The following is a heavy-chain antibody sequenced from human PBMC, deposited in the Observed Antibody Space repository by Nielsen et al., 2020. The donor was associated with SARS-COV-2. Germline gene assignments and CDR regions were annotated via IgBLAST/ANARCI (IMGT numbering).Heavy chain of an antibody. J-gene: IGHJ5*02. V-gene: IGHV5-51*01. D-gene: IGHD6-13*01. CDR1: GYSFPTYW. CDR2: IYPGDSDT. Sequence: GESLKISCKGSGYSFPTYWIGWVRQMPGKGLEWMGIIYPGDSDTRYSPSFQGQVTISADKSISTAYLQWSSLKASDTAMYYCARLAIGIAAAGTSWWFDPWGQGTLVTVSS. CDR3: ARLAIGIAAAGTSWWFDP.